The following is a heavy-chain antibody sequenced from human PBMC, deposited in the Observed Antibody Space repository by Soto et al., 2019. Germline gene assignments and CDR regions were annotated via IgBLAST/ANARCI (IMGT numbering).Heavy chain of an antibody. J-gene: IGHJ6*02. CDR2: RSYDGSNK. CDR1: GFTFSSYA. CDR3: ARVGRSGWYFYYYYYGMDV. Sequence: GGSLRLSCAASGFTFSSYAMHWVRQAPGKGLEWVAVRSYDGSNKYYADSVKGRFTISRDNSKNTLYLQMNSLRAEDTAVYYCARVGRSGWYFYYYYYGMDVWGQGTTVTVSS. V-gene: IGHV3-30-3*01. D-gene: IGHD6-19*01.